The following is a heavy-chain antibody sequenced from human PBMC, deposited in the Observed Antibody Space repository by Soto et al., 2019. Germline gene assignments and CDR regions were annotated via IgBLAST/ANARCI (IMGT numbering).Heavy chain of an antibody. CDR2: INAGNGNT. V-gene: IGHV1-3*01. CDR3: ARGSRGSVEYYDFWSGYHDLFDY. CDR1: GYTFTSYA. J-gene: IGHJ4*02. D-gene: IGHD3-3*01. Sequence: QVQLVQSGAEVKKPGASVKVSCKASGYTFTSYAMHWVRQAPGQRLEWMGWINAGNGNTKYSQKFQGRVTITSDTSASTAYMELSSLRSEDTAVYYCARGSRGSVEYYDFWSGYHDLFDYWGQGTLVTVSS.